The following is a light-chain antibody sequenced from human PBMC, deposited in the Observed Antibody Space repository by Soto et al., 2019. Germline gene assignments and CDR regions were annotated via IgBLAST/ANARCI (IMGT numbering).Light chain of an antibody. J-gene: IGKJ4*01. CDR1: QDITNY. CDR2: DAS. CDR3: QQYDYLPLT. Sequence: DIQMTPSPSSLSASVGDRVTITCQASQDITNYLDWYQQKPGKAPKLLIYDASNLETGVPSRFSGSGSGTDFTFTISSLQPEDIATYYCQQYDYLPLTFGGGTKVDIK. V-gene: IGKV1-33*01.